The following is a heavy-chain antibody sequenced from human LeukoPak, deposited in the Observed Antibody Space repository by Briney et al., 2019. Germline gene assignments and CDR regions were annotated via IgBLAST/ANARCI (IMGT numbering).Heavy chain of an antibody. D-gene: IGHD2-15*01. J-gene: IGHJ4*02. CDR2: IKQDGSEK. V-gene: IGHV3-7*01. CDR1: GFTFSNYW. CDR3: VRQRRYCSGDSCYQRTFDY. Sequence: GGSLRLSCAASGFTFSNYWMSRVRQAPGKGLEWVANIKQDGSEKSYVGSVTGRFTISRDNAKNSLYMQMNSLRAEDTAVYYCVRQRRYCSGDSCYQRTFDYWGQGTLVTVSS.